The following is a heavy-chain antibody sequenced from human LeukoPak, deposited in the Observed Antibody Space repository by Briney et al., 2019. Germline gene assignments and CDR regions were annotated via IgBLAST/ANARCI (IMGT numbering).Heavy chain of an antibody. D-gene: IGHD3-16*01. Sequence: PGGSLRLSCAASGFTFSSYAMHWVRQAPGKGLEWVAVISCDGNNKHYADSVEGRFTISRDNSKNTLYMQMNSLRAEDTAVYSCARDLSGGGLDYWGQGTLVTVSS. CDR3: ARDLSGGGLDY. V-gene: IGHV3-30-3*01. CDR2: ISCDGNNK. CDR1: GFTFSSYA. J-gene: IGHJ4*02.